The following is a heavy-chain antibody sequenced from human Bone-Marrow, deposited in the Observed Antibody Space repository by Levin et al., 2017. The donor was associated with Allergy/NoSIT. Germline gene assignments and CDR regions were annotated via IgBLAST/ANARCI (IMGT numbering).Heavy chain of an antibody. D-gene: IGHD6-19*01. J-gene: IGHJ5*02. CDR3: ARDSSAWSRDL. V-gene: IGHV3-21*01. CDR1: GFDVSYYS. CDR2: ISSSSNGI. Sequence: TGGSLRLSCVPSGFDVSYYSMSWVRQAPGKGLEWVSTISSSSNGIIYADSVKGRFTISRDNAKNSLYLHMNSLGVEDTAVYYCARDSSAWSRDLWGQGTLVTVSS.